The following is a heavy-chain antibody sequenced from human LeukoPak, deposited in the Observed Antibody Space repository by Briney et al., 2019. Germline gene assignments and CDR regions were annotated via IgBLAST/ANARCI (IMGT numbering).Heavy chain of an antibody. Sequence: GASVKVSCKASGYTFTTYGISWVRQAPGQGLEWMGWISAYNGNTNYAQKVQGRVTMTTDTSTSTAYMELSSLRSEDTAVYYCARYGSYDAFDIWGQGTMVTVSS. V-gene: IGHV1-18*01. D-gene: IGHD3-10*01. CDR2: ISAYNGNT. CDR3: ARYGSYDAFDI. J-gene: IGHJ3*02. CDR1: GYTFTTYG.